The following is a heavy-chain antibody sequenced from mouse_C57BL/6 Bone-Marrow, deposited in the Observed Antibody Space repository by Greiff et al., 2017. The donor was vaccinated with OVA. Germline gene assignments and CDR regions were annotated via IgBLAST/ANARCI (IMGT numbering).Heavy chain of an antibody. CDR3: ARKGIRTIVTSYYAMDY. Sequence: QVQLQQPGAELVKPGASVKLSCKASGYTFTSYWVHWVKQRPGQGLEWIGMIHPNSGSTNYNEKFKSKATLTVDKSSSTAYMQLSSLTSEDSAVYYCARKGIRTIVTSYYAMDYGGQGTSVTVSS. CDR1: GYTFTSYW. D-gene: IGHD2-5*01. J-gene: IGHJ4*01. V-gene: IGHV1-64*01. CDR2: IHPNSGST.